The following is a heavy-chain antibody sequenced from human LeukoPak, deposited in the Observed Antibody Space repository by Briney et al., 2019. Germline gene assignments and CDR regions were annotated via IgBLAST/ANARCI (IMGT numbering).Heavy chain of an antibody. CDR1: GYTFTSYY. Sequence: AASVKVSCKASGYTFTSYYMHWVRQAPGQGLEWMGIINPSGGSTSYAQKFQGRVTMTRDTSTSTVYMELSRLRSDDTAVYYCARARSIYKNIVVVPPASNLPFGYWGQGTLVTVSS. J-gene: IGHJ4*02. V-gene: IGHV1-46*01. CDR2: INPSGGST. D-gene: IGHD2-2*01. CDR3: ARARSIYKNIVVVPPASNLPFGY.